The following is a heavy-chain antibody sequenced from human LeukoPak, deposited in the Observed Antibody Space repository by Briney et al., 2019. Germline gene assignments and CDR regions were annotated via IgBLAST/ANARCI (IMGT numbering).Heavy chain of an antibody. D-gene: IGHD2-2*01. CDR2: ISDSGRTI. CDR3: AKVGCSSTSCYPRRPGYYYGMDV. Sequence: GGSLRLSCVVSGFTFSSYEMNWVRQAPGKGLEWVSYISDSGRTIFYADSVKGRFTISRDNAKNSLCLQMNSLRAEDTAVYYCAKVGCSSTSCYPRRPGYYYGMDVWGQGTTVTVSS. J-gene: IGHJ6*02. V-gene: IGHV3-48*03. CDR1: GFTFSSYE.